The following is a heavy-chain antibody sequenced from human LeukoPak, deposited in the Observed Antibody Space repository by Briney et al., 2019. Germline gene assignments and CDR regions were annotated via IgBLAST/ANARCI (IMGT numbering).Heavy chain of an antibody. D-gene: IGHD3-10*01. CDR2: ISSSSSYI. V-gene: IGHV3-21*01. CDR3: ASVDYYGSGNYYNDVEY. CDR1: GFTFSSYS. J-gene: IGHJ4*02. Sequence: AGGYLRLSCAASGFTFSSYSMNWVRQAPGKGLEWVSSISSSSSYIYYADSVKGRFTISRDNAKNSLYLQMNSLRAEDAALYYCASVDYYGSGNYYNDVEYWGQATLVTVSS.